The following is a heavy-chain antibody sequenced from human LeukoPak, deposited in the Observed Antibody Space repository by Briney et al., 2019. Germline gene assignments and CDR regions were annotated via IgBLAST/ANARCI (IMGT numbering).Heavy chain of an antibody. CDR3: AGTSPQDWFAP. CDR1: GPSVSMSNSD. J-gene: IGHJ5*02. V-gene: IGHV4-39*07. CDR2: FYKRGDT. Sequence: WETQSLTCSLSGPSVSMSNSDWAWIRQTRGRGLQRFGSFYKRGDTYYHPSLNTPVPISADTSKNQGSRKPSSVTAADTAVYYCAGTSPQDWFAPRGQGILVAVSS.